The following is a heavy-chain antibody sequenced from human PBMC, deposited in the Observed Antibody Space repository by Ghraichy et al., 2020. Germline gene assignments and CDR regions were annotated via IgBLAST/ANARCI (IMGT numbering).Heavy chain of an antibody. CDR1: GGTFSSYA. D-gene: IGHD2-21*01. V-gene: IGHV1-69*13. J-gene: IGHJ2*01. Sequence: SVKVSCKASGGTFSSYAISWVRQAPGQGLEWMGGIIPIFGTANYAQKFQGRVTITADESTSTAYMELSSLRSEDTAVYYCARDCGGDCYSLGSYWYFDLWGRGTLVTVSS. CDR2: IIPIFGTA. CDR3: ARDCGGDCYSLGSYWYFDL.